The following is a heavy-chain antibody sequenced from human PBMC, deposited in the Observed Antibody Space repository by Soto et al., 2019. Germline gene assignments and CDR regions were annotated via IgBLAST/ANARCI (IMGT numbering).Heavy chain of an antibody. Sequence: PSETLSLTCAVSGGSINTYYWSWVRQPPGKGLEWIGNIHHSGSTNYNPSLNSRVTISIDTSKNKLSLWLNSVTAADTAVYFCARVQRRWLNSDYWGQGTLVTVSS. CDR1: GGSINTYY. J-gene: IGHJ4*02. V-gene: IGHV4-59*01. D-gene: IGHD5-12*01. CDR3: ARVQRRWLNSDY. CDR2: IHHSGST.